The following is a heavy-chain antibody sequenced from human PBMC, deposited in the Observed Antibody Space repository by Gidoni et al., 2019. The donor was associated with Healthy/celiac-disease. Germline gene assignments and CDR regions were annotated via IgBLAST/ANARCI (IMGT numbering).Heavy chain of an antibody. CDR2: IYWDDDK. J-gene: IGHJ5*02. D-gene: IGHD3-3*01. CDR3: AHLRGTIFGVVIGTNWFDP. Sequence: QITLKESGPTLVKPTQTLTLTCTFSGFPLSTSGVGVGWIRQPPGKALEWLALIYWDDDKRYSPSLKSRLTITKDTSKNQVVLTMTNMDPVDTATYYCAHLRGTIFGVVIGTNWFDPWGQGTLVTVSS. CDR1: GFPLSTSGVG. V-gene: IGHV2-5*02.